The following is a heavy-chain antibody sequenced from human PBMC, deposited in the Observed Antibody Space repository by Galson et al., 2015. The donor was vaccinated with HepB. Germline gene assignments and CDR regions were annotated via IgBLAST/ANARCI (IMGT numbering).Heavy chain of an antibody. D-gene: IGHD1-1*01. J-gene: IGHJ3*02. V-gene: IGHV1-24*01. CDR2: FDPEDGET. Sequence: SVKVSCKVSGSTLTELSMHWVRQAPGKGLEWMGGFDPEDGETIYAQKFQGRVTMTEDTSTDTAYMELSSLRSEDTAVYYCATPRHNWNDEYAFDIWGQGTMVTVSS. CDR1: GSTLTELS. CDR3: ATPRHNWNDEYAFDI.